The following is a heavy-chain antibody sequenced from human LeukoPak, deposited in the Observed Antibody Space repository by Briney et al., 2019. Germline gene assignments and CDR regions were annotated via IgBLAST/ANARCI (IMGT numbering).Heavy chain of an antibody. V-gene: IGHV4-34*01. D-gene: IGHD2-2*02. CDR2: INHSGST. CDR3: ARTIVVVPAAIPRWFDP. J-gene: IGHJ5*02. CDR1: GGSFSGYY. Sequence: SETLSLTCAVYGGSFSGYYWSWIRKPPGKGLEWIGEINHSGSTNYNPSLKSRVTISVDTSKNQFSLTLSSVTAADTAVYYCARTIVVVPAAIPRWFDPWGQGTLV.